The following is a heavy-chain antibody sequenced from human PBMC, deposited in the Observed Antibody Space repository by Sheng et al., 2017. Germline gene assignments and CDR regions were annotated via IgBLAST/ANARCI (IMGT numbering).Heavy chain of an antibody. CDR1: GFTCSSFE. CDR3: ARDGGDGNNADAFDV. CDR2: ISSSGTII. V-gene: IGHV3-48*03. Sequence: EVQLVESGGGLAQPGGSLRLSCAASGFTCSSFEMNWVRQAPGKGLEWVSYISSSGTIISYADSVKGRFTMSRDNVQNSLYLQMNSLRAEDTAVYYCARDGGDGNNADAFDVWGQGTMVTVSS. J-gene: IGHJ3*01. D-gene: IGHD3-16*01.